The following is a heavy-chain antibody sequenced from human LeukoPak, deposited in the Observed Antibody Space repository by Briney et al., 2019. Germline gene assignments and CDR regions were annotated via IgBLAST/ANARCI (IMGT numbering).Heavy chain of an antibody. CDR1: GDGFTRHT. V-gene: IGHV3-21*05. D-gene: IGHD6-13*01. Sequence: GGSLRLSCAGSGDGFTRHTMNWVRRAPGKGLEWISYIWSTGEYIYYADSVKSRFTISRDNARTSVYLQMNGLRVEDTAIYYCAREYDSRARFDSWGQGTLVTVSS. J-gene: IGHJ4*02. CDR3: AREYDSRARFDS. CDR2: IWSTGEYI.